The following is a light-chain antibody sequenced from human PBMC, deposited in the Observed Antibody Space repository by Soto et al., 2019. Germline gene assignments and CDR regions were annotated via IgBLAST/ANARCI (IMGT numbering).Light chain of an antibody. CDR2: NSY. CDR3: AAWDASLNGYV. Sequence: QPELTPPPSASGTPGQRGTISCSRSSSNIGSKTVNWYQQLPGTVPKLLIYNSYQRPSGVPDRFSGSKSGTSASLAISGLQSEDEADYYCAAWDASLNGYVFGAGTKVTVL. J-gene: IGLJ1*01. V-gene: IGLV1-44*01. CDR1: SSNIGSKT.